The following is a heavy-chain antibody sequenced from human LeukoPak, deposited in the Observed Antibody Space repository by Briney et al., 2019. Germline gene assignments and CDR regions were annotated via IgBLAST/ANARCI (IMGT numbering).Heavy chain of an antibody. CDR2: IYYSGST. J-gene: IGHJ4*02. V-gene: IGHV4-59*01. D-gene: IGHD3-10*01. Sequence: PSETLSLTCTVSGGSISSYYWSWIRQPPGKGLEWIGYIYYSGSTNYNPSLKSLVTISVDTSKNQFSLKLSSVTAADTAVYYCARARSHYGNFDYWGQGTLVTVSS. CDR3: ARARSHYGNFDY. CDR1: GGSISSYY.